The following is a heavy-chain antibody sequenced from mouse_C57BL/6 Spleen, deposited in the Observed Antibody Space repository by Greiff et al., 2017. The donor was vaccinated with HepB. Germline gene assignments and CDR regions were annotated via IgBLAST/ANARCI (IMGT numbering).Heavy chain of an antibody. CDR1: GYTFTSYD. CDR3: ARCSITTVVADYAMDY. J-gene: IGHJ4*01. CDR2: IYPRDGST. V-gene: IGHV1-85*01. Sequence: VQLQESGPELVKPGASVKLSCKASGYTFTSYDINWVKQRPGQGLEWIGWIYPRDGSTKYNEKFKGKATLTVDTSSSTAYMELHSLTSADSAVYFCARCSITTVVADYAMDYWGQGTSVTVSS. D-gene: IGHD1-1*01.